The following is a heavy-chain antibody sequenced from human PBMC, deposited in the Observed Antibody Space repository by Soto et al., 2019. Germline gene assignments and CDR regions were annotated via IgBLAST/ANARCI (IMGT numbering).Heavy chain of an antibody. V-gene: IGHV3-23*01. CDR3: AKGPGSYSDFDY. Sequence: EVPLLESGGGLVQPGGSLRLSCAASGFTFSSYAMSWVRQAPGKGLEWVSSISGSGDSIYYADSVKGRFTISRDNSKNTLYLQMNSLRAEDTALYYCAKGPGSYSDFDYWGQGTLVTVSS. J-gene: IGHJ4*02. CDR1: GFTFSSYA. CDR2: ISGSGDSI. D-gene: IGHD1-26*01.